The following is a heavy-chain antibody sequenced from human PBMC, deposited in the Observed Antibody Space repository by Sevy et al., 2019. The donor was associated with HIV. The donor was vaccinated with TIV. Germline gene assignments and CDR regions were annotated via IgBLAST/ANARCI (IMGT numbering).Heavy chain of an antibody. Sequence: SETLSLTCTVSGGCISSYYWSWIRQPPGKGLEWIGYIYYSGSTNYNPSLKSRVTISVDTSKNQFSLKLSTVTAADTAVYYCARLRFLEWLDDAFDIWGQGPMVTVSS. CDR1: GGCISSYY. J-gene: IGHJ3*02. D-gene: IGHD3-3*01. V-gene: IGHV4-59*01. CDR3: ARLRFLEWLDDAFDI. CDR2: IYYSGST.